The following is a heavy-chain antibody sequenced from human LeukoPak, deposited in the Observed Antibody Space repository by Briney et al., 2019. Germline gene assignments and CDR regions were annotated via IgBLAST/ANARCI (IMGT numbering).Heavy chain of an antibody. D-gene: IGHD3-9*01. CDR3: ARDWSPNYDILTGLVAFDI. CDR2: IIPIFGTA. Sequence: GASVKVSCKASGGTFSSYAISWVRQAPGQGLEWMGRIIPIFGTANYAQKFQGRVTITTDESTSTAYMELSSLRSEDTAVYHCARDWSPNYDILTGLVAFDIWGQGTMVTVSS. V-gene: IGHV1-69*05. CDR1: GGTFSSYA. J-gene: IGHJ3*02.